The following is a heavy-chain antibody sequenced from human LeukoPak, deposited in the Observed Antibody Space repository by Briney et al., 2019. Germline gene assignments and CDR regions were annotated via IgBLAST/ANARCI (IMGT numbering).Heavy chain of an antibody. Sequence: GGPLRLSCAASGFTFNSYAMNWVRQAPGKGLEWVSSISGGGETTYYADSAKGRLTISRDNSQNTLYLQMNSLRAEDTAVYYCARDYADYVGYFFFDYWGQGTLVTVSS. D-gene: IGHD4-17*01. CDR2: ISGGGETT. V-gene: IGHV3-23*01. CDR1: GFTFNSYA. J-gene: IGHJ4*02. CDR3: ARDYADYVGYFFFDY.